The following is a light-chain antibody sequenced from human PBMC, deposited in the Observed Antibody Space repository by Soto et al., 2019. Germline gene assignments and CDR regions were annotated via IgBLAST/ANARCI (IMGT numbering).Light chain of an antibody. CDR1: QIFISS. CDR3: QQLRSYPST. V-gene: IGKV3D-15*01. CDR2: GAS. Sequence: EVVMTQSPATLSVSPGERATLSCRASQIFISSLAWYQQRPGQAPRLLIYGASSRATGIPDRFSGSGFGTDFTLTISSLQAEDFASYYCQQLRSYPSTFGGGTKVDIK. J-gene: IGKJ4*01.